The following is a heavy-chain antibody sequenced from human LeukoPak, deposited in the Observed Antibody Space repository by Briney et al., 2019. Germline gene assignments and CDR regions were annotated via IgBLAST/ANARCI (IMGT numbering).Heavy chain of an antibody. CDR2: FDYNGRT. D-gene: IGHD6-19*01. CDR3: ARGIGWLTDR. Sequence: SETLSLTCTVSGGSVSSGTYFLNWIREPPGKGLEWIGYFDYNGRTNYSPSLKSRVTISIDTSKNQFSLKVSSVTAADTAVYYCARGIGWLTDRWGQGTLVTVST. V-gene: IGHV4-61*01. CDR1: GGSVSSGTYF. J-gene: IGHJ4*02.